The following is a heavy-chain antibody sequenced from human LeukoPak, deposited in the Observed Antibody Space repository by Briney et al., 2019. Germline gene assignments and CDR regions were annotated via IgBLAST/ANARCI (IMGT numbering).Heavy chain of an antibody. V-gene: IGHV2-70*04. CDR1: GFSLTTSGMR. Sequence: SGPALVKPTETLTLTCTFSGFSLTTSGMRVSWIRQPPGKALEWLARIDWDDVKYYNTSLKTRLTISKGTSKNRVVLTMTDMDPADTATYYCARTTDHFGVYYFDYWGQGTLVTVSS. D-gene: IGHD1-14*01. CDR2: IDWDDVK. J-gene: IGHJ4*02. CDR3: ARTTDHFGVYYFDY.